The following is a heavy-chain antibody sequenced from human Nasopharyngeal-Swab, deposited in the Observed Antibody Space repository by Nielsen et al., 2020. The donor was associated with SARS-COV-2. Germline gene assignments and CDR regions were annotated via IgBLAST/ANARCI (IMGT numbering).Heavy chain of an antibody. CDR3: ARESPRTNWHDGYFDY. V-gene: IGHV3-48*04. Sequence: GESLKISCAASGFTFSSYSMNWVRQAPGKGLEWVSSISSSGFTIYYADSVKGRFTISRDNARSSLYLQMNSLRAEDTALYYCARESPRTNWHDGYFDYWGHGTLVTVSS. J-gene: IGHJ4*01. D-gene: IGHD1-1*01. CDR2: ISSSGFTI. CDR1: GFTFSSYS.